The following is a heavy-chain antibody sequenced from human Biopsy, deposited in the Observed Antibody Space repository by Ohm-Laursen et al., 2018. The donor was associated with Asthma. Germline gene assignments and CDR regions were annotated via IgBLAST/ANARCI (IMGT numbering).Heavy chain of an antibody. J-gene: IGHJ6*02. CDR3: ARVFESSEWGPFYHFGLDV. D-gene: IGHD6-25*01. Sequence: SLRLSCTASGFSFRDYYMTWMRQSPGKGLEWVSSISSSGSTTYPAESVKGRFTISRDNAQKSLFLQMGSLRAEDTAIYYCARVFESSEWGPFYHFGLDVWGQGTPVAVPS. V-gene: IGHV3-11*01. CDR1: GFSFRDYY. CDR2: ISSSGSTT.